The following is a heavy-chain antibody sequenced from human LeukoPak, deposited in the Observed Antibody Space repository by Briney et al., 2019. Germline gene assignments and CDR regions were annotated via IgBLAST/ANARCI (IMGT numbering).Heavy chain of an antibody. CDR2: IYSGGST. V-gene: IGHV3-53*01. CDR3: ARDLHLYYDTKEGDYFDY. Sequence: GGSLRLSCAASGFTVSSNYMSWVRQAPGKGLEWVSVIYSGGSTYYADSVKGRFTISRDNSKNALYLQMNSLRPEDTAVYYCARDLHLYYDTKEGDYFDYWGQGTLVTVSS. CDR1: GFTVSSNY. D-gene: IGHD3-22*01. J-gene: IGHJ4*02.